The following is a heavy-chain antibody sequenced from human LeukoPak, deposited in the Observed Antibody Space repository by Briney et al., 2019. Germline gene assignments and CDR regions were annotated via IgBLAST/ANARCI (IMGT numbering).Heavy chain of an antibody. Sequence: SETLSLTCAVYGGSFSGYYWSWIRQPPGKGLEWIGEINHSGSTNYNPSLKSRVTISVDTSKNQFSLKLSSVTAADTAVYYCARFLRDPTYDWFDPWDQGTLVTVSS. D-gene: IGHD3-16*01. V-gene: IGHV4-34*01. CDR1: GGSFSGYY. J-gene: IGHJ5*02. CDR3: ARFLRDPTYDWFDP. CDR2: INHSGST.